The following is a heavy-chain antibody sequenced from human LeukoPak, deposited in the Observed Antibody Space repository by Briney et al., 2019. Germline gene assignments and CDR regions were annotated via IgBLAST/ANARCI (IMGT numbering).Heavy chain of an antibody. D-gene: IGHD2-21*01. CDR3: ARHRKGYCGGDC. CDR1: GGTFSSYA. CDR2: IIPIFGTA. V-gene: IGHV1-69*05. Sequence: ASVKVSCKASGGTFSSYAISWVRQAPGQGLEWMGGIIPIFGTANYAQKFQGRVTITTDESTSTAYMELSSLRSEDTAVYYCARHRKGYCGGDCWGQGTLVTVSS. J-gene: IGHJ4*02.